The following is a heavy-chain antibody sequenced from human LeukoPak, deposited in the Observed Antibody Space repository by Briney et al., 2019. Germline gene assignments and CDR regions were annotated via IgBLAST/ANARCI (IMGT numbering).Heavy chain of an antibody. CDR3: ARSGIEVPGIDF. Sequence: PGGSLRLSCAASGFIFSSYSLNWVRQAPGKGLEWVSFISSSSTYIDYADSVKGRFTISRDNAKNSVYLQMNSVTAEDTAVYYCARSGIEVPGIDFWGQGSLVTVSS. V-gene: IGHV3-21*01. CDR2: ISSSSTYI. J-gene: IGHJ4*02. D-gene: IGHD6-19*01. CDR1: GFIFSSYS.